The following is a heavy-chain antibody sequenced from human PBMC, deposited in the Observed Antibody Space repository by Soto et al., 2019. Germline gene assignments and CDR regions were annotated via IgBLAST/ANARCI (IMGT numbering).Heavy chain of an antibody. D-gene: IGHD3-10*01. J-gene: IGHJ6*02. CDR1: GYTFTSYA. CDR3: AREVESDYGSGSYPLYYYGMDV. Sequence: GASVKVSCKASGYTFTSYAMHWVRQAPGQRLEWMGWINAGNGNTKYSQKFQGRVTITRDTSASTAYMELSSLRSEDTAVYYRAREVESDYGSGSYPLYYYGMDVWGQGTTVTVSS. CDR2: INAGNGNT. V-gene: IGHV1-3*01.